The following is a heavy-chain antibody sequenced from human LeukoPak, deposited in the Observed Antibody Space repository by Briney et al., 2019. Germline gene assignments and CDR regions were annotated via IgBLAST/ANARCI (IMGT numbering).Heavy chain of an antibody. CDR2: IRSKAYGGTT. J-gene: IGHJ5*02. Sequence: GGSLRLSCTASGFTFGDYAMSWVRQAPGKGLEWVGLIRSKAYGGTTEYAASVKGRFTISRDDSKSLAYLQMNSLKTADTAVYYCTRVLIYYGGLDWFDPWGQGTLVTVSS. D-gene: IGHD3-10*01. CDR1: GFTFGDYA. CDR3: TRVLIYYGGLDWFDP. V-gene: IGHV3-49*04.